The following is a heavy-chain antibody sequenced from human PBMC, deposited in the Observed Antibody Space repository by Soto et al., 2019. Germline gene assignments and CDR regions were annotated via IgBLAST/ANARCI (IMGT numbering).Heavy chain of an antibody. V-gene: IGHV3-48*02. CDR2: ISSSSLTI. CDR1: GFSFSTYT. CDR3: VREIIEPHHYGMDV. J-gene: IGHJ6*02. Sequence: GGSLRLSCAASGFSFSTYTMNWVRQAPGKGLEWVSCISSSSLTIYYADSVKGRFTISRDNAKNSLYLQMNSLRDEDTALYYCVREIIEPHHYGMDVWGQGTTVTVSS.